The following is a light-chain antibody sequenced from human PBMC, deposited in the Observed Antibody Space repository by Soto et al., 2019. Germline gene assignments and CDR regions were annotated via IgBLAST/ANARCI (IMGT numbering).Light chain of an antibody. Sequence: EIVMTQSPGTLSVSPGETATLSCRASQSVNSNLAWYQQKPGQAPRLLIFGASTRATGIPARFSGSGSGTEFTLTISSLQSEDFAVYYCQQYGSSPPSSTFGQGTRLEIK. V-gene: IGKV3-15*01. J-gene: IGKJ5*01. CDR2: GAS. CDR3: QQYGSSPPSST. CDR1: QSVNSN.